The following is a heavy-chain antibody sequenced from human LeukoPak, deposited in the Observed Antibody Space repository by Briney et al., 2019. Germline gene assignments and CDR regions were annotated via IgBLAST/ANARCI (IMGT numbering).Heavy chain of an antibody. D-gene: IGHD4-17*01. J-gene: IGHJ6*03. CDR3: ARHSPYPTDYNYYFMDV. CDR1: GFTFSHYW. Sequence: GGSLRLSCAASGFTFSHYWMTWVRQAPGKGLEWVANIQQDGSERCSVDSVKGRFTISRDNAKNSLFLQMNSLRAEDAAVYYCARHSPYPTDYNYYFMDVWGKGTTVTVSS. CDR2: IQQDGSER. V-gene: IGHV3-7*01.